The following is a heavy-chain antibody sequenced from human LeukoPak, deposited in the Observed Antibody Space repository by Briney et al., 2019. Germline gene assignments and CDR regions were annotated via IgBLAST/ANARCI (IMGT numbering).Heavy chain of an antibody. CDR1: GGSISSSSYY. Sequence: PSETLSLTCTVSGGSISSSSYYWGWIRQPPGKGLEWIGSIYYSGSTYYNPSLKSRVTVSVDTSKNQFFLKLSSVTAADTAVYYCARGRAYDYVFGPWGQGTLVTVSS. V-gene: IGHV4-39*07. CDR3: ARGRAYDYVFGP. CDR2: IYYSGST. D-gene: IGHD3-16*01. J-gene: IGHJ5*02.